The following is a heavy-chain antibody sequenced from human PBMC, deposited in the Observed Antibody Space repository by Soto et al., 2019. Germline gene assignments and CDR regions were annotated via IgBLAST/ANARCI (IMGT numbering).Heavy chain of an antibody. CDR1: GGSISSSNW. J-gene: IGHJ6*02. V-gene: IGHV4-4*02. CDR2: TYHSGGT. D-gene: IGHD5-18*01. Sequence: SETLSLTCAVSGGSISSSNWWSWVRQPPGKGLEWIGETYHSGGTNYNPSLKSRVTISVDKSKNQFSLKLSSVTAADTAVYYCARDGAAMAIYGMDVWGQGTTVTVSS. CDR3: ARDGAAMAIYGMDV.